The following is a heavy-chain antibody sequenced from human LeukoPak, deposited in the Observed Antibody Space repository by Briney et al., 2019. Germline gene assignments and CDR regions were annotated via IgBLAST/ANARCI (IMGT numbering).Heavy chain of an antibody. CDR2: INPNSGGT. CDR3: ARLSDSSGYYPHRYFDY. J-gene: IGHJ4*02. CDR1: GYTFTGYY. Sequence: ASVKVSCKASGYTFTGYYMHWVRQAPGQGLEWTGRINPNSGGTSYAQKFQGRVTMTRDTSISTAYMELSRLRSDDTAVYYCARLSDSSGYYPHRYFDYWGQGTLVTVSS. V-gene: IGHV1-2*06. D-gene: IGHD3-22*01.